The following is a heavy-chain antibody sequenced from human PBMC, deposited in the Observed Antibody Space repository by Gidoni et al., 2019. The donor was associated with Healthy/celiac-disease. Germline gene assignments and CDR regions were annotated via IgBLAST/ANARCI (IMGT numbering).Heavy chain of an antibody. J-gene: IGHJ4*02. V-gene: IGHV1-46*01. CDR2: INPSGGST. CDR3: ARAQQLMEGKVGCFDY. D-gene: IGHD6-13*01. Sequence: QVQLVQSGAEVKKPGASVKVSCKASGYTFTSYYMHWVRQAPGQGLEWMGIINPSGGSTSYAQKFQGRVTRTRDTATSKGYMELSSLRSEDTAVYYCARAQQLMEGKVGCFDYWGQGTLVTVSS. CDR1: GYTFTSYY.